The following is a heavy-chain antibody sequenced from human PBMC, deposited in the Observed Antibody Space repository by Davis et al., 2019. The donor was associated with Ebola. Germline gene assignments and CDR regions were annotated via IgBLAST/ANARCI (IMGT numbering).Heavy chain of an antibody. J-gene: IGHJ5*02. CDR1: GGSISSGGYY. D-gene: IGHD2-15*01. CDR3: ARVRLRCSGGNCYGWFDP. CDR2: INHSGST. Sequence: PSETLSLTCTVSGGSISSGGYYWSWIRQPPGKGLEWIGEINHSGSTNYNPSLKSRVTISVDTSKNQFSLKLSSVTAADTAVYYCARVRLRCSGGNCYGWFDPWGQGTLVTVSS. V-gene: IGHV4-30-4*08.